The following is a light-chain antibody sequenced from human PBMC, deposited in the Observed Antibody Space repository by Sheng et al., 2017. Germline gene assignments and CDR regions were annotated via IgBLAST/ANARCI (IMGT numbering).Light chain of an antibody. CDR2: DAS. J-gene: IGKJ2*01. V-gene: IGKV1-33*01. CDR1: QSISSW. CDR3: QQFHSPPYT. Sequence: DIQMTQFPSSLSASVGDRVTITCRASQSISSWLAWYQQKPGKAPKLLIYDASDLETGVPSRFAGSGSGTDFTFTISHLQPEDIATYYCQQFHSPPYTFGQGTNLDVK.